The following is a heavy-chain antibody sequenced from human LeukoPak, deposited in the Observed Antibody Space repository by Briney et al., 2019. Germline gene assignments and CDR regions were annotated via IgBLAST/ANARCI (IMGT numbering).Heavy chain of an antibody. Sequence: SETLSLTCTVSGGSFSSSSYYWGWIRQPPGKGLEWIGSIYYSGSTYYNPSLKSRVTISVDTSKNQFSLKLSSVTAADTAVYYCASGGNSFFGAFDIWGQGTMVTVSS. CDR2: IYYSGST. CDR1: GGSFSSSSYY. J-gene: IGHJ3*02. V-gene: IGHV4-39*01. D-gene: IGHD4-23*01. CDR3: ASGGNSFFGAFDI.